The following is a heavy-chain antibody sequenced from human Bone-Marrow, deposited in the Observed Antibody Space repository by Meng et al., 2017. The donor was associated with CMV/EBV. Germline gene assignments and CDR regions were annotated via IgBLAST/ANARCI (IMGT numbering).Heavy chain of an antibody. V-gene: IGHV1-2*02. J-gene: IGHJ3*02. D-gene: IGHD3-3*01. CDR1: GYTFTGYY. CDR2: INPNSGGT. CDR3: ARVDRGITIFGVPPSADAFDI. Sequence: ASVKVSCKASGYTFTGYYMHWVRQAPGQGLEWMGWINPNSGGTNYAQKFQGRVTMTRDTSISTAYMELSRLGSDDTAVYYCARVDRGITIFGVPPSADAFDIWGQGKMVTVSS.